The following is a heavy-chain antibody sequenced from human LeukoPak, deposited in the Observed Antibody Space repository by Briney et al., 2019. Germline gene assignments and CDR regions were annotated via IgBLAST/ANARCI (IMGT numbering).Heavy chain of an antibody. Sequence: PGGSLRLSCAASGFTFSSFAMSWVRLAPGKGLEWVSAIRGSVAITYYADSVNGRFTISRDNSKNTLYLQMNILRAEDTAVYYCAKDRGDSSGWHGYWGQGTLVTVSS. CDR2: IRGSVAIT. CDR3: AKDRGDSSGWHGY. J-gene: IGHJ4*02. D-gene: IGHD6-19*01. V-gene: IGHV3-23*01. CDR1: GFTFSSFA.